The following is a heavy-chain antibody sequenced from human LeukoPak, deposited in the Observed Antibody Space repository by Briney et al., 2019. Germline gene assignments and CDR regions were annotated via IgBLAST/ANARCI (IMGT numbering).Heavy chain of an antibody. Sequence: SQSLSLTWAVAAGSISSYYCSWIRHPPGEGLEWIVYIYYSGSTNSNPSLKSRVTISLDTPRTHFSLKMSSVTAADTGVYYCARDCSGASCYDYWGQGTLVTVSS. CDR2: IYYSGST. J-gene: IGHJ4*02. V-gene: IGHV4-59*01. CDR1: AGSISSYY. CDR3: ARDCSGASCYDY. D-gene: IGHD2-15*01.